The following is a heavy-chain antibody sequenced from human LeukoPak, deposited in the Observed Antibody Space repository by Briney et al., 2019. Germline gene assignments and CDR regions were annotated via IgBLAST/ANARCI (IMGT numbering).Heavy chain of an antibody. Sequence: PGGSLRLSCAASEFAFSNYAMSWVRQAPGKGLEWVSSLSGGGDSRYYADSVMGRFTISRDNSKNTLYLQMNSLRAEDTAVYYCAKAVRSMVTGGGYFDSWGQGTLVTVSS. CDR1: EFAFSNYA. D-gene: IGHD3-10*01. CDR2: LSGGGDSR. V-gene: IGHV3-23*01. J-gene: IGHJ4*02. CDR3: AKAVRSMVTGGGYFDS.